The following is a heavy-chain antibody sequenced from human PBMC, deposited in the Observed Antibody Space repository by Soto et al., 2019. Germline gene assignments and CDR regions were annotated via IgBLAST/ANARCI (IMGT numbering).Heavy chain of an antibody. Sequence: VKRYCKTAGGTISSYPSSCRRQAPGQGLEWMGRIIPILGIANYAQKFQGRVTITADKSTSTAYMELSSLRSEDTAVYYCARDAQKVAAAEQSWGQGTLVTVSS. CDR3: ARDAQKVAAAEQS. D-gene: IGHD6-13*01. J-gene: IGHJ5*02. CDR2: IIPILGIA. V-gene: IGHV1-69*10. CDR1: GGTISSYP.